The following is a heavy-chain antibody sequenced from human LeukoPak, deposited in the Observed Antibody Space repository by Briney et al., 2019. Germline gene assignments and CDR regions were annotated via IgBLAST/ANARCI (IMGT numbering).Heavy chain of an antibody. CDR3: ARFTYTARPPAV. Sequence: NPSETLSLTCSVSSGSISGYYWTWIRQPPGQTLEWIGYIYSRGSINYNPSLQSRVTMSVDTSVNQFSLRLSSVTAADTAVNFWARFTYTARPPAVWGKGTTVTVSS. CDR1: SGSISGYY. J-gene: IGHJ6*04. V-gene: IGHV4-4*09. D-gene: IGHD3-16*01. CDR2: IYSRGSI.